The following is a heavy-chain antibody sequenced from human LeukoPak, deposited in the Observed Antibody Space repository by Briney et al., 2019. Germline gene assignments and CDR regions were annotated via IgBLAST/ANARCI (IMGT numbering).Heavy chain of an antibody. CDR2: IGTYNGNT. CDR1: GYTFTNYG. Sequence: ASVKVSCKASGYTFTNYGISWVRQAPGQGLEWMGWIGTYNGNTNYAQNLQGRVTMTTDTSTSTAYMELRSPRSDDTAVYYCARVPEFGGVISYWGQGTLVTVSS. D-gene: IGHD3-16*02. V-gene: IGHV1-18*01. J-gene: IGHJ4*02. CDR3: ARVPEFGGVISY.